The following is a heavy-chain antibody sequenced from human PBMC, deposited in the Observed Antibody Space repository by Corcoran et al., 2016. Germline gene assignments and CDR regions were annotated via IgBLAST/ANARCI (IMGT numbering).Heavy chain of an antibody. CDR3: AILGECSGGSCYPGSIYYYYGMDV. CDR1: GYSFTSYW. Sequence: EVQLVQSGAEVKKPGESLKISCKGSGYSFTSYWIGWVRQMPGKGLEWMGIIYPGDSDTRYSPSFQGQVTISADQSISTAYLQWSSLKASDTAMCYCAILGECSGGSCYPGSIYYYYGMDVWGQGTTVTVSS. J-gene: IGHJ6*02. CDR2: IYPGDSDT. V-gene: IGHV5-51*01. D-gene: IGHD2-15*01.